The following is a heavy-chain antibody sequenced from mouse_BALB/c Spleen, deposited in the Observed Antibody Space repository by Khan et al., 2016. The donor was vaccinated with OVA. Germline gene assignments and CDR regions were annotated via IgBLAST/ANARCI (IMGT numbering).Heavy chain of an antibody. V-gene: IGHV3-2*02. Sequence: EVQLQESGPGLVKPSQSLSLTCTVTGYSITNDYAWNWIRQFPGNKLEWIGYISSTGSTSYNPSLKSRISITRDTSKNQFFLQLRSVTSEDTATYYCARSLYYNYGYALDYWGRGTSVTVSS. D-gene: IGHD2-4*01. CDR1: GYSITNDYA. CDR2: ISSTGST. CDR3: ARSLYYNYGYALDY. J-gene: IGHJ4*01.